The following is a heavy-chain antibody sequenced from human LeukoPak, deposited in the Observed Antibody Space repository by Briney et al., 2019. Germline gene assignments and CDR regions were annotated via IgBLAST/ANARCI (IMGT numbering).Heavy chain of an antibody. V-gene: IGHV1-69*04. CDR3: GASSYYYDSSGFIDY. Sequence: SVKVSCKASGGTFSSYAISWVRQAPGQGLEWMGRIIPISGIANYAQKFQGRVTITADKSTSTAYMELSSLRSEDTAVYYCGASSYYYDSSGFIDYWGQGTLVTVSS. CDR1: GGTFSSYA. CDR2: IIPISGIA. J-gene: IGHJ4*02. D-gene: IGHD3-22*01.